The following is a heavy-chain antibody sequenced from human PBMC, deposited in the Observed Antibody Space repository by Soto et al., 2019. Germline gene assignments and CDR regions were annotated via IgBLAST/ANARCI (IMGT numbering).Heavy chain of an antibody. CDR1: GYTFTSSG. CDR2: ISGYNGNT. V-gene: IGHV1-18*01. CDR3: ARAPGYCNSTICYIDTFDI. J-gene: IGHJ3*02. Sequence: ASVKVSCKPSGYTFTSSGISWVRQAPGQGLEWMGWISGYNGNTNYAQKFRGRVTMTTDTSTTTAYMEVRSLRADDTAVYYCARAPGYCNSTICYIDTFDIWGQGTKVTVSS. D-gene: IGHD2-2*02.